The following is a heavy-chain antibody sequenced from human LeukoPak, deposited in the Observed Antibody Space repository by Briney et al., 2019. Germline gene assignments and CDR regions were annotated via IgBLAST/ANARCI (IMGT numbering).Heavy chain of an antibody. J-gene: IGHJ4*02. CDR2: IYTSGNT. V-gene: IGHV4-61*02. D-gene: IGHD1-26*01. CDR3: TRGGELMNF. CDR1: GASVNSGNYY. Sequence: SQTLSLTCTVSGASVNSGNYYWTWIRQPAGTRLEWIGRIYTSGNTNYNPSLKSRVTISIDASKNQFSLRLSSVTAADTAVYYCTRGGELMNFWGQGTLVTVSS.